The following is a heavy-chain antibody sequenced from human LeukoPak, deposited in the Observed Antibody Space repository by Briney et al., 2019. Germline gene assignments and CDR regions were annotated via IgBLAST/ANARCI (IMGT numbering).Heavy chain of an antibody. V-gene: IGHV3-9*01. Sequence: GGSLRLSCAASGFTFDDYAMHWVRQAPGKGLEWVSGISWNSGSIGYADSVKGRFTISRDNAKNSLYLQMNSLRAEDTAVYYCAKAPTGSVSAQWYNWFDPWGQGTLITVSS. CDR3: AKAPTGSVSAQWYNWFDP. J-gene: IGHJ5*02. CDR2: ISWNSGSI. D-gene: IGHD2-15*01. CDR1: GFTFDDYA.